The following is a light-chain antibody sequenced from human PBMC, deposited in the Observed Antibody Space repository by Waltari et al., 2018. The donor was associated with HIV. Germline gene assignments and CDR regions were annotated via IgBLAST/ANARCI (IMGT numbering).Light chain of an antibody. J-gene: IGLJ2*01. CDR2: DNH. V-gene: IGLV1-51*01. CDR1: TSNIGNNF. Sequence: HSVLTQPPAVSAAPGQKVTISCSGTTSNIGNNFVCWYQKLPGTAPKLLIFDNHKLPSGVSYRFSASKSATSATLDITGLHTGDEAEYYCGTWDTSLNAGVFGGGTKVSVL. CDR3: GTWDTSLNAGV.